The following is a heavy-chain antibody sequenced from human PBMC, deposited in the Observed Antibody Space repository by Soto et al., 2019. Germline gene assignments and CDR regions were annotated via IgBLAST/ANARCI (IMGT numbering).Heavy chain of an antibody. CDR1: GGSISSYY. CDR2: IYYSGST. V-gene: IGHV4-59*01. D-gene: IGHD6-13*01. Sequence: QVQLQESGPGLVKPSETLSLTCTVSGGSISSYYWGWIRQPPGKGLEWIGYIYYSGSTNYNPSLKSRVTISVDTSKNQFSLKLSSVTAADTAVYYCARMLPSGIAAAGPTFFQHWGQGTLVTVSS. CDR3: ARMLPSGIAAAGPTFFQH. J-gene: IGHJ1*01.